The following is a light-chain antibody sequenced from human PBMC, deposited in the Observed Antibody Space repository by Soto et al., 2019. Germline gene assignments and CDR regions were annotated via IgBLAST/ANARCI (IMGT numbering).Light chain of an antibody. CDR3: TSYTSSSTGV. J-gene: IGLJ3*02. CDR1: SSDVGDYDY. Sequence: QSVLTQPASVSGSPGQSITISCTGTSSDVGDYDYVSWYQQHPGKAPKLMIYDVSNRPSGVSNRFSGSKSGNTASLTISGLQAEDEADYSCTSYTSSSTGVFGGGTKLTVL. CDR2: DVS. V-gene: IGLV2-14*03.